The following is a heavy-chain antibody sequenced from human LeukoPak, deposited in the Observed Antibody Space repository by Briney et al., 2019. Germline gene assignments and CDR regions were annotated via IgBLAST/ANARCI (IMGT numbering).Heavy chain of an antibody. CDR1: GGSISSYY. V-gene: IGHV4-59*01. Sequence: SETLSLTCTVSGGSISSYYWSWIRQPPGKGLEWIGYIYYSGSTNYNPSLKSRVAILVDTSKNQFSLRLNSVTAADTAVYYCARSRAFNSGAFDPWGQGSLVTVSS. J-gene: IGHJ5*02. CDR2: IYYSGST. CDR3: ARSRAFNSGAFDP. D-gene: IGHD1-26*01.